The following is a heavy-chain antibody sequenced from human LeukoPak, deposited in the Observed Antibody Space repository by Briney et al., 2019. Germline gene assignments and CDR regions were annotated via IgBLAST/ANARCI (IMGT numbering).Heavy chain of an antibody. CDR1: GFTFSSYA. D-gene: IGHD3-22*01. V-gene: IGHV3-23*01. CDR3: AKDEDYYDSSGYYYPDY. J-gene: IGHJ4*02. CDR2: ISGSGGST. Sequence: PRGSLRLSCAASGFTFSSYAMSWVRQAPGKGLEWVSAISGSGGSTYYADSVKGRFTISRDNSKNTLYLQMNSLRAEDTAVYYCAKDEDYYDSSGYYYPDYWGQGTLVTVSS.